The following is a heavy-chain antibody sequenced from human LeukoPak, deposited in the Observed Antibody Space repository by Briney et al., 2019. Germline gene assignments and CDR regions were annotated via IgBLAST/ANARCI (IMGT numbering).Heavy chain of an antibody. CDR1: GYTFTDYY. CDR2: INPNSGGT. J-gene: IGHJ3*02. Sequence: GASVKVSCEASGYTFTDYYMHWVRQAPGQGLEWMGWINPNSGGTSSAKKFQGRVTMTGDTSIRTAYMELSRLRSDDTAVYYCARSYGSGRRDAFDIWGLGTMVIVSS. V-gene: IGHV1-2*02. D-gene: IGHD3-10*01. CDR3: ARSYGSGRRDAFDI.